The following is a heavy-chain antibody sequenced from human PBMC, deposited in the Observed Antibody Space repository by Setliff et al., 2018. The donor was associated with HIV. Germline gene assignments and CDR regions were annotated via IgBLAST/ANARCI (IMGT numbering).Heavy chain of an antibody. Sequence: SVKVSCKASGYSFINYGISWVRQAPGQGSEWTGWISPYTGNTDYAPRLLGGVTMTTDTSTSTAYLELRSLTSDDTAVYYCARARLQGIVTAVGPRDNCLDPWGQGTRVTVSS. D-gene: IGHD1-26*01. CDR1: GYSFINYG. CDR2: ISPYTGNT. J-gene: IGHJ5*02. V-gene: IGHV1-18*01. CDR3: ARARLQGIVTAVGPRDNCLDP.